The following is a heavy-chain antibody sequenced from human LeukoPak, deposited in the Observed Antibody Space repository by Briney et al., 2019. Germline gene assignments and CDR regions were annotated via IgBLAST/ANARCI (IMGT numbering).Heavy chain of an antibody. V-gene: IGHV1-18*01. CDR2: ISAYNGNT. J-gene: IGHJ6*02. CDR1: GYTFISYG. CDR3: ARDQGRVYYYYGMDV. Sequence: ASVKVSCKPSGYTFISYGISWVRQAPGQGLEWMGWISAYNGNTNYAQKLQGRVTMTTDTSTSTAYMELRSLRSDDTAVYYCARDQGRVYYYYGMDVWGQGTTVTVSS.